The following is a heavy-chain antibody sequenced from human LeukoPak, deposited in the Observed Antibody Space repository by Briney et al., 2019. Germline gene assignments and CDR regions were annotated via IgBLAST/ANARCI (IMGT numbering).Heavy chain of an antibody. J-gene: IGHJ1*01. CDR2: ISSSSSYI. CDR3: ARDGEQWLVPSAEYFQH. Sequence: GGSLRLSCAASGFTFSSYSVNWVRQAPGKGLEWVSSISSSSSYIYYADSVKGRFTISRDNAKNSLYLQMNSLRAEDTAVYYCARDGEQWLVPSAEYFQHWGQGTLVTVSS. V-gene: IGHV3-21*01. CDR1: GFTFSSYS. D-gene: IGHD6-19*01.